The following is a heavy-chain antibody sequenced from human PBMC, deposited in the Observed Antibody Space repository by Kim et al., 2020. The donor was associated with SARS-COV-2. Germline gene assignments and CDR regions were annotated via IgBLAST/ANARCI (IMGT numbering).Heavy chain of an antibody. Sequence: SETLSLTCTVSGGSISSGGYYWSWIRQHPGKGLEWIGYIYYSGSTYYNPSLKSRVTISVDTSKNQFSLKLSSVTAADTAVYYCAREGRYDSSGYLATYFDYWGQGTLVTVSS. CDR2: IYYSGST. J-gene: IGHJ4*02. D-gene: IGHD3-22*01. CDR1: GGSISSGGYY. CDR3: AREGRYDSSGYLATYFDY. V-gene: IGHV4-31*03.